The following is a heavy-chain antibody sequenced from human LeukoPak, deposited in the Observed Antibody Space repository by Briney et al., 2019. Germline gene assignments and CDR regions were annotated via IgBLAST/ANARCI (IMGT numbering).Heavy chain of an antibody. CDR1: GYSITSGYH. Sequence: SETLSLTCIVSGYSITSGYHWVWIRQTPPKCLEWIGTMYHSGNINYNPSLKSRVTVSVDTSKNQFSLKLDSVTAADTAVFYCARLLGSVSFSDVWGQGILVTVSS. CDR2: MYHSGNI. D-gene: IGHD3-10*01. CDR3: ARLLGSVSFSDV. J-gene: IGHJ4*02. V-gene: IGHV4-38-2*02.